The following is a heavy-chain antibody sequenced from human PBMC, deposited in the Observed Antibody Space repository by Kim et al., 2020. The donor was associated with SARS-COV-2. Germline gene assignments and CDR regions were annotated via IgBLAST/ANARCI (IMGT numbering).Heavy chain of an antibody. J-gene: IGHJ2*01. CDR2: GCT. Sequence: GCTGKADSVKGLFTISRDNAKNSLYLQMNSLRAEDTALYHCARGFRYFDLWGRGTLVTVSS. V-gene: IGHV3-20*01. D-gene: IGHD3-10*01. CDR3: ARGFRYFDL.